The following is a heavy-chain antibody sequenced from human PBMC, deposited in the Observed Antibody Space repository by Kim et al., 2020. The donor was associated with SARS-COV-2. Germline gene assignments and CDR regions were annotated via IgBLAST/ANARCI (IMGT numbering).Heavy chain of an antibody. Sequence: ASVKVSCKASGYTFTGYYMHWVRQAPGQGLEWMGWINPNSGGTNYAQKFQGRVTMTRDTSISTAYMELSRLRSDDTAVYYCARDYYDFWSGYYNVKSGGMDVWGQGTTVTVSS. V-gene: IGHV1-2*02. D-gene: IGHD3-3*01. CDR2: INPNSGGT. CDR3: ARDYYDFWSGYYNVKSGGMDV. J-gene: IGHJ6*02. CDR1: GYTFTGYY.